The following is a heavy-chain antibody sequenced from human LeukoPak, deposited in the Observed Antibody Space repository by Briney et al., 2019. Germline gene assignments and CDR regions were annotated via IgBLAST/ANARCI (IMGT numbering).Heavy chain of an antibody. J-gene: IGHJ6*02. Sequence: SETLSLTCTVSGGSISSSSYYWGWNRQPPGKGLEWIGSIYYSGSTYYNPSLKSRVTISVDTSKNQFSLKLSSVTAADTAVYYCARESGMITFGGVIAPGGMDVWGQGTTVTVSS. CDR3: ARESGMITFGGVIAPGGMDV. CDR1: GGSISSSSYY. V-gene: IGHV4-39*07. D-gene: IGHD3-16*02. CDR2: IYYSGST.